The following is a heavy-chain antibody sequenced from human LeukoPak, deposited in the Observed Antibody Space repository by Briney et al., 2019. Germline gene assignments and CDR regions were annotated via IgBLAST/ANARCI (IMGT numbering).Heavy chain of an antibody. D-gene: IGHD3-16*01. V-gene: IGHV3-23*01. CDR3: AKGRYYFDY. CDR1: GFTFSRYA. CDR2: ISGGGGGT. J-gene: IGHJ4*02. Sequence: GGALRLSCAASGFTFSRYAMSWVRQAPGKGVEGVSAISGGGGGTNYADSVKGRFTISRDNSKNTLYLQMNRLRAEDTAVYYCAKGRYYFDYWGQGTLVTVSS.